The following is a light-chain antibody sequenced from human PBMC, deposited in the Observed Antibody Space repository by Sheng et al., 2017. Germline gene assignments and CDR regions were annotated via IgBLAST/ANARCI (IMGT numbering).Light chain of an antibody. Sequence: DIQMTQSPATLSASVGDRVTITCRASQSISSWLAWYQQKPGKAPKLLIYAASTLQSGVPSRFSGSGSGTDFTLTISCLQSEDFATYYCQQYYSYPQLTFGGGTKVEIK. J-gene: IGKJ4*01. CDR2: AAS. CDR1: QSISSW. V-gene: IGKV1-5*01. CDR3: QQYYSYPQLT.